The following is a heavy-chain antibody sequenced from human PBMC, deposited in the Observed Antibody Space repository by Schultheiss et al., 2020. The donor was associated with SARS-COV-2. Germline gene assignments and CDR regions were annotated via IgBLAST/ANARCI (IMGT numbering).Heavy chain of an antibody. D-gene: IGHD6-19*01. Sequence: GGSLRLSCAASGFTFSSYNMNWVRQAPGKGLEWVSSFGTNAIYYADSVKGRFTISRDNAKNSLYLQMNSLRAEDTAVYYCARDGIAVADAFDIWGQGTMVTVSS. CDR2: FGTNAI. CDR1: GFTFSSYN. CDR3: ARDGIAVADAFDI. V-gene: IGHV3-21*04. J-gene: IGHJ3*02.